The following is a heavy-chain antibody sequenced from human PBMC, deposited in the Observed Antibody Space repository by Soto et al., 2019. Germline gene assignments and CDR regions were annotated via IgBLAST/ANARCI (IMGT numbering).Heavy chain of an antibody. V-gene: IGHV3-15*01. J-gene: IGHJ4*02. CDR2: IKNRADGGTT. Sequence: EVQLVESGGDLVKPGGCLRLSCAASGITFINAWMSWVRQAPGKGLEWVGRIKNRADGGTTDYAAPVRGRFTISRDDSKNTLSLQMNSLEAEDTAVYYCTTDPGDYEDFWGQGTLVTVSS. CDR3: TTDPGDYEDF. D-gene: IGHD4-17*01. CDR1: GITFINAW.